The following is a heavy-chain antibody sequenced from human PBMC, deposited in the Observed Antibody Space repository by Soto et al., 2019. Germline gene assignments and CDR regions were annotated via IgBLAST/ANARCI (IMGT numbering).Heavy chain of an antibody. CDR2: ISAYNGNT. J-gene: IGHJ3*02. D-gene: IGHD3-22*01. CDR3: GWALYYSDAFDI. CDR1: GYTFTSYG. V-gene: IGHV1-18*04. Sequence: QVQLVQSGAEVKKPGASVKVSCKASGYTFTSYGISWVRQAPGQGLEWMGWISAYNGNTNYAQKLQGRVTMTTDTSTGTAYIELRSLRSDDTAVYYCGWALYYSDAFDIWGQGTMVTVSS.